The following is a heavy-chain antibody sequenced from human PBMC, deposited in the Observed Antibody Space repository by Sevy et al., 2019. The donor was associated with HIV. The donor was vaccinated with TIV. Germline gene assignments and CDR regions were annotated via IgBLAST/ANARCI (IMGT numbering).Heavy chain of an antibody. CDR1: GFTFSSHS. Sequence: GGSLRLSCAASGFTFSSHSMGWVRQAPGKGLEWVSSLSSSSTYIFHADSVKGRFTISRDNAKNSLYLQMNSLRAEDTAVYYCARSYYDASGYSTFDYWGQGTLVTVSS. CDR2: LSSSSTYI. J-gene: IGHJ4*02. CDR3: ARSYYDASGYSTFDY. V-gene: IGHV3-21*01. D-gene: IGHD3-22*01.